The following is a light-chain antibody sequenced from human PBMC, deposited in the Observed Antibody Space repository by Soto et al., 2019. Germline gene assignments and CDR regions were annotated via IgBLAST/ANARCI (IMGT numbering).Light chain of an antibody. V-gene: IGKV1-39*01. CDR3: QQSYSTPQVT. Sequence: DIQMTQSPSSLSASVGDRVTITCRASQSISSYVNWYQQKPGKAPRLLIYAASSLQSGVPLRFSGRGSGTDFTRSSSGLQPECVATYYCQQSYSTPQVTFGQGTKLEIK. CDR1: QSISSY. J-gene: IGKJ2*01. CDR2: AAS.